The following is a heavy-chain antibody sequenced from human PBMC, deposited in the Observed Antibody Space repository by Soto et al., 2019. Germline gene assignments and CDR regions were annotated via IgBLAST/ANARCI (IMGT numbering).Heavy chain of an antibody. Sequence: SGPTLVNPTQTLTLTCTFSAFSLSTGGVGVGWIRQPPGKALEWLALIYWDDDKRYSPSLRSRLTITKDTSKNQVVLTMINMVPVDTATYYCIQSRCGGDCLQSYASYYYYGMDVWGQGTTVTVSS. CDR1: AFSLSTGGVG. CDR3: IQSRCGGDCLQSYASYYYYGMDV. V-gene: IGHV2-5*02. D-gene: IGHD2-21*02. J-gene: IGHJ6*02. CDR2: IYWDDDK.